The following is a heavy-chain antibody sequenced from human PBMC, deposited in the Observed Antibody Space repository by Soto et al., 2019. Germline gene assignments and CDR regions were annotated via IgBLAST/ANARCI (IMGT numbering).Heavy chain of an antibody. D-gene: IGHD3-9*01. CDR3: AALILTGLSPIDY. CDR2: IVVGSGNT. CDR1: GFTFTSSA. Sequence: SVKVSCKASGFTFTSSAVQWVRQARGQRLEWIGWIVVGSGNTNYAQKFQERVTITRDMSTSTAYMELSSLRSEDTAVYYCAALILTGLSPIDYWGQGTLVTVSS. V-gene: IGHV1-58*01. J-gene: IGHJ4*02.